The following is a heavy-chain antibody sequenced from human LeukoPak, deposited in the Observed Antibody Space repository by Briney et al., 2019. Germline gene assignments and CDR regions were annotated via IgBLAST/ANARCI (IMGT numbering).Heavy chain of an antibody. CDR1: GYTFTSYD. CDR2: MNPNSGNT. Sequence: ASVKVSCKASGYTFTSYDINWVRQATGQGIEWMGWMNPNSGNTGYAQKFQGRVTITRNTSISTAYMELSSLRSEDTAVYYCARASGSYYSAFDIWGQGTMVTVSS. J-gene: IGHJ3*02. D-gene: IGHD1-26*01. CDR3: ARASGSYYSAFDI. V-gene: IGHV1-8*03.